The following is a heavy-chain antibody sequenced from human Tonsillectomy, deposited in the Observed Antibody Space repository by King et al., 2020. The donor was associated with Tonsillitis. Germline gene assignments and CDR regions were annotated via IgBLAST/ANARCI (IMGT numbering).Heavy chain of an antibody. Sequence: QLVQSGGGVVQAGRSLRLSCAASGFTFSSYAMHWVRQAPGKGLEWVAVTSNDGTNKYHADSVKGRLIISRDNSKNTLYLQMNSLRAEDTAVYYCARDRKRYGGYDAFDIWGQGTMVTVSS. CDR3: ARDRKRYGGYDAFDI. D-gene: IGHD5-12*01. V-gene: IGHV3-30*04. CDR2: TSNDGTNK. CDR1: GFTFSSYA. J-gene: IGHJ3*02.